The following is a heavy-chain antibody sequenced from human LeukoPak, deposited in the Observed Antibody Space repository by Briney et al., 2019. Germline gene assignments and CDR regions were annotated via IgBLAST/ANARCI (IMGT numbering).Heavy chain of an antibody. J-gene: IGHJ4*02. CDR1: GLTFSNAW. V-gene: IGHV3-15*01. CDR2: IKRKSDGGTT. Sequence: GGSLRLSCAASGLTFSNAWMNWVRQAPGKGLEWVAHIKRKSDGGTTDYAAPVKGRFTISSDDSKNTLYLQMNSLKSEDTAVYYCTTELDIRPNHYWGQGTLVTVSS. D-gene: IGHD3-22*01. CDR3: TTELDIRPNHY.